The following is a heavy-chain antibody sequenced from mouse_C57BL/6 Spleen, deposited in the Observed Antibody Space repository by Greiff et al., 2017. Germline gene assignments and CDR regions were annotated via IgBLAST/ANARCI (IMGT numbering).Heavy chain of an antibody. CDR1: GYTFTSYW. CDR2: INPSTGGT. D-gene: IGHD2-1*01. J-gene: IGHJ4*01. V-gene: IGHV1-53*01. CDR3: AREDDGNYVAMDN. Sequence: VQLQQPGTELVTPGASVTLSCKASGYTFTSYWMYWVKQRPGQGLEWIGNINPSTGGTNYNVKFKSKATLTVDKSSSTAYMQLSSLTSEDSAVYYGAREDDGNYVAMDNWGQGTSVTGSA.